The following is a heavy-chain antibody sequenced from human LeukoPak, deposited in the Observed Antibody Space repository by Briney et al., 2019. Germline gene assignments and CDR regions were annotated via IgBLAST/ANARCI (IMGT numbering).Heavy chain of an antibody. D-gene: IGHD3-10*01. J-gene: IGHJ3*02. CDR2: IKEDGSDE. V-gene: IGHV3-7*01. Sequence: GGSLRLSCAASGFTFSPYWMSWVRQAPGKGLEWVATIKEDGSDEYYVDSVRGRFTVSRDNAKNSLFLQMSSLRVEDTAVYYCARLAPYYGTGIIWGQGTVVTASS. CDR1: GFTFSPYW. CDR3: ARLAPYYGTGII.